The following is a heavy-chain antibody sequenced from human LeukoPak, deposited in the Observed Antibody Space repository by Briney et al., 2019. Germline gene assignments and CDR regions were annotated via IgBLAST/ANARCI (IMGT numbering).Heavy chain of an antibody. J-gene: IGHJ4*02. CDR1: GFTFSTYE. V-gene: IGHV3-48*03. CDR2: ISSSGDKI. Sequence: GGSLRLSCEASGFTFSTYEMNWVRQAPGQGLEGVSYISSSGDKIYHADSVKGRFTISRDNVKNSLHLQMNSLRAEDTAVYYCARFFPSAASSDCWGQGTLVTVSS. CDR3: ARFFPSAASSDC. D-gene: IGHD6-13*01.